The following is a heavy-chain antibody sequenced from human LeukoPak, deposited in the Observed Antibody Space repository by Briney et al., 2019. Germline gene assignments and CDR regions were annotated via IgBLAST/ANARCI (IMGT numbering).Heavy chain of an antibody. Sequence: PGGSLRLSCSASGFSVTSNYINWVRQAPGKGLEWVSLVYSGGDTYYPDSVKGRFTISRDNSKNMVYLQMNRLRAKDTSLYYCARDPPAVLLDTYGWGQGTLVTVSS. V-gene: IGHV3-66*01. J-gene: IGHJ4*02. CDR1: GFSVTSNY. D-gene: IGHD2/OR15-2a*01. CDR2: VYSGGDT. CDR3: ARDPPAVLLDTYG.